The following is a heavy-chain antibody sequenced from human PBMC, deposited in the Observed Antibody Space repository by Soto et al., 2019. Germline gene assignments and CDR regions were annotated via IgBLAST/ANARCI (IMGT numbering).Heavy chain of an antibody. D-gene: IGHD5-12*01. Sequence: EVQKLESGGGLVQPGGSLRLSCAASGLTFSAYPMSWVRQAPGKGLEWVSSISGSGDRSYYADSVQGRFTISRDNSKNTLYLQMNSLRVEDTAVYFCPFGWGGGHEGYWGQGTLVTVSS. J-gene: IGHJ4*02. CDR2: ISGSGDRS. CDR1: GLTFSAYP. CDR3: PFGWGGGHEGY. V-gene: IGHV3-23*01.